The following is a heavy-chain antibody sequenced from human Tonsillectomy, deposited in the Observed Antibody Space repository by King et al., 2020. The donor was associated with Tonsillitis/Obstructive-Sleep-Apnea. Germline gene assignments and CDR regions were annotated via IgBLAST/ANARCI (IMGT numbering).Heavy chain of an antibody. J-gene: IGHJ3*01. V-gene: IGHV3-30*18. CDR3: AKGRRGGGYWRAFDL. D-gene: IGHD1-26*01. CDR1: GFIFSNFG. Sequence: VQLVQSGGGVVQPGRSLRLSCAASGFIFSNFGMHWVRQAPGKGLECVAVISYDGNNKYYADSVKGRFTISRDNSQDTLYLQMSSLRIEDTAVYYCAKGRRGGGYWRAFDLWGQGTMVTVSS. CDR2: ISYDGNNK.